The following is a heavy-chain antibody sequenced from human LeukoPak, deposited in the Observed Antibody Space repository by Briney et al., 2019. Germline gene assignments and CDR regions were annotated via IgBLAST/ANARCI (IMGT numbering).Heavy chain of an antibody. D-gene: IGHD6-19*01. V-gene: IGHV3-33*01. CDR1: GFTFSSYG. CDR2: IWYDGSNK. CDR3: ARELTGFSSGWYYFDY. Sequence: GRSLRLSCAASGFTFSSYGMHWVRQAPGEGLEWVAVIWYDGSNKYYADSVKGRFTISRDNSKNTLYLQMNSLRAEDTAVYYCARELTGFSSGWYYFDYWGQGTLVTVSS. J-gene: IGHJ4*02.